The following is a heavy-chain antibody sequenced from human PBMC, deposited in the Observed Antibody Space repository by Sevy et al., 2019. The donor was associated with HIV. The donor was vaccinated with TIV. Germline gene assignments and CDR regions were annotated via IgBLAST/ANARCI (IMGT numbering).Heavy chain of an antibody. D-gene: IGHD3-10*01. CDR2: IYSGGRT. V-gene: IGHV3-53*01. CDR1: GFTVSSNY. Sequence: GGSLRLSCAASGFTVSSNYMSWVRQAPGKGLEWVAVIYSGGRTYYADSVKGRFTISRDNSKNTLYLQMNSLRAEDTAVYYCARDGGYYGSGSYWVWGQGTLVTVSS. CDR3: ARDGGYYGSGSYWV. J-gene: IGHJ4*02.